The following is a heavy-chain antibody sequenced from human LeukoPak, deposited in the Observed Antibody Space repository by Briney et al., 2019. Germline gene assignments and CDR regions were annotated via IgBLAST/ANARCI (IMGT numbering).Heavy chain of an antibody. CDR3: ARGGSGSGYFFDY. J-gene: IGHJ4*02. Sequence: EASVKVSCKASGYSFSDCSIHWVRQAPGQGLEWMGRIKCNSSGTDYAQNFQGRVTMIRDTSINTAYMELSGLTSDDTAVYYCARGGSGSGYFFDYWGQGTLVSVSS. D-gene: IGHD3-10*01. V-gene: IGHV1-2*06. CDR1: GYSFSDCS. CDR2: IKCNSSGT.